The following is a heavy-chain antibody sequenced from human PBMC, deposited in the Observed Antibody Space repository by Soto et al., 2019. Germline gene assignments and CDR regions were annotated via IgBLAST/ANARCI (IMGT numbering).Heavy chain of an antibody. CDR2: ITTYNGKT. V-gene: IGHV1-18*01. Sequence: QVQLVQSGGAVKKPGASVKVSCKASGYTFTTYGISWVRQAPGQGLEWMGCITTYNGKTIYAQKFQGRVTMTTDTSTSTAYMEMRGLRSDDTAAYYCARGPIYYESPGYYLYYYHGMDVWGQGTTVTVTS. CDR3: ARGPIYYESPGYYLYYYHGMDV. CDR1: GYTFTTYG. D-gene: IGHD3-22*01. J-gene: IGHJ6*02.